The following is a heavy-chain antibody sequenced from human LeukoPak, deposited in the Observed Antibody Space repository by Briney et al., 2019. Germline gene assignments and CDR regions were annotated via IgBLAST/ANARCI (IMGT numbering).Heavy chain of an antibody. Sequence: SETLSLTCTVSGGSISSFYWSWFYWSWIRQPPGKGLEWIGYIYFSGSTNYNPSLKSRVTISVDTSKNQFSLKLSSVTAADTAVYYCARTLSGYYFDYWGQGTLVTVSS. J-gene: IGHJ4*02. V-gene: IGHV4-61*08. CDR1: GGSISS. CDR3: ARTLSGYYFDY. D-gene: IGHD3-3*01. CDR2: IYFSGST.